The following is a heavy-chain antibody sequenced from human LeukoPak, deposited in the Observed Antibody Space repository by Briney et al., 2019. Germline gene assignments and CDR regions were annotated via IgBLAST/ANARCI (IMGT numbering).Heavy chain of an antibody. V-gene: IGHV4-34*01. CDR1: GGSFSGYY. Sequence: PSETLSLTCAVYGGSFSGYYWSWIRQPPGKGLEWIGEINHSGSTNYNPSLKSRVTISVDTSKNQFSLKLSPVTAADTAVYYCASRGTAMAFDYWGQGTLVTVSS. CDR3: ASRGTAMAFDY. D-gene: IGHD5-18*01. CDR2: INHSGST. J-gene: IGHJ4*02.